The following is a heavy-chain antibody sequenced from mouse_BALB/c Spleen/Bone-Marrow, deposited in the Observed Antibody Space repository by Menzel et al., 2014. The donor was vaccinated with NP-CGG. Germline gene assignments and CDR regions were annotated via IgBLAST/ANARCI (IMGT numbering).Heavy chain of an antibody. CDR3: ARRGYGNYVGYAMDY. J-gene: IGHJ4*01. V-gene: IGHV5-9-3*01. Sequence: EVQLQQSGGGLVKPGGSLKLSCAASGFTFSSYAMSWVRQTPEKRLEWVATISSGGSYTYYPGSVKGRFTISRDNAKNTLYLQMSSLRSEDTAMYYCARRGYGNYVGYAMDYWGQGTSVTVSS. CDR2: ISSGGSYT. CDR1: GFTFSSYA. D-gene: IGHD2-10*02.